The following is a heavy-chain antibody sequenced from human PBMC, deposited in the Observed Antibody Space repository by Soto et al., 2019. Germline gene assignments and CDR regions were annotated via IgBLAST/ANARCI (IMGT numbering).Heavy chain of an antibody. J-gene: IGHJ3*02. Sequence: SETLSLTCTVSGGSISSYYWSWIRQPPGKGLEWIGYIYYSGSTNYNPSLKSRVTISVDTSKNQFSLKLSSVTAADTAVYYCARDSIRGSYDAFDIWGQGTMVTVSS. D-gene: IGHD5-18*01. CDR1: GGSISSYY. V-gene: IGHV4-59*01. CDR2: IYYSGST. CDR3: ARDSIRGSYDAFDI.